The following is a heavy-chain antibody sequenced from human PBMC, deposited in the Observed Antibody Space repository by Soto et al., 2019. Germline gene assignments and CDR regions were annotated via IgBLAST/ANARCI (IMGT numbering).Heavy chain of an antibody. J-gene: IGHJ6*02. V-gene: IGHV3-23*01. CDR3: AKELAGTAGGYYYYYGMDV. Sequence: GGSLRLSCAASGFTFSSYAMSWVRQAPGKGLEWVSAISGSGGSTYYADSVKGRFTISRDNSKNTLYLQMNSLRAEDTAVYYCAKELAGTAGGYYYYYGMDVWGQGTTVTVSS. D-gene: IGHD1-7*01. CDR2: ISGSGGST. CDR1: GFTFSSYA.